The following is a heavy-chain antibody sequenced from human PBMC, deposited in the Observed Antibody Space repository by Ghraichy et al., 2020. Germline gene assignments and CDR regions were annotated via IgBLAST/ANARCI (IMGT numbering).Heavy chain of an antibody. CDR2: INSDGSST. D-gene: IGHD1-26*01. CDR1: GFTFSRYW. CDR3: ARGTGVEGTVVVLFDY. V-gene: IGHV3-74*01. J-gene: IGHJ4*02. Sequence: GSLRLSCAASGFTFSRYWMHWVRQAPGKGLVWVSRINSDGSSTSYADSVKGRFTISRDNAKNTLYLQMNSLRDEDTAVYYCARGTGVEGTVVVLFDYWGQGTLVTVSS.